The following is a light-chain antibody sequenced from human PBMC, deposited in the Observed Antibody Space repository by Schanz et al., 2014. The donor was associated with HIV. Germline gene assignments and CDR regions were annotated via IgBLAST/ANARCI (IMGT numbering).Light chain of an antibody. Sequence: QSALAQPPSASGSPGQSVTISCTGTSSDVGGYNYVSWYQQHPGSAPRLIIYEVTKRPSGVPDRFSGSKSGNTASLTVSGLQAEDEGDYYCSSYTSTNTLVVFGGGTKLTVL. V-gene: IGLV2-8*01. CDR3: SSYTSTNTLVV. J-gene: IGLJ2*01. CDR1: SSDVGGYNY. CDR2: EVT.